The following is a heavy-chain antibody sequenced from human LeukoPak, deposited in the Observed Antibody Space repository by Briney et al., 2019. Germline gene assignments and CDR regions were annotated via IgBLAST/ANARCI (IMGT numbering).Heavy chain of an antibody. CDR2: ISSSSSYI. CDR1: GFTFRSYS. Sequence: PGRSLRLSCAASGFTFRSYSMNWVRQAPGKGLEWVSSISSSSSYIYYADSVKGRFTISRDNAKNLLYLQMNSLRAEDTAVYYCARYSDTGYSSSWYSTPFDYWGQGTLVTVSS. D-gene: IGHD6-13*01. V-gene: IGHV3-21*06. J-gene: IGHJ4*02. CDR3: ARYSDTGYSSSWYSTPFDY.